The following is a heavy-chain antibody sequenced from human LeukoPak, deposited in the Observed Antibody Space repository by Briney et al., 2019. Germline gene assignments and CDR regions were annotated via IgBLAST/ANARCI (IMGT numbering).Heavy chain of an antibody. CDR2: TYSGGST. Sequence: GGSLRLSCAASGFTVSSNSMSWVRQAPGKGLEWVSVTYSGGSTYYADSVKGRFTISRDNSKNTLYLQVNNLSAEDTAMYYCASSYWGYFDYWGQGTLVTVSS. CDR1: GFTVSSNS. J-gene: IGHJ4*02. CDR3: ASSYWGYFDY. V-gene: IGHV3-66*01. D-gene: IGHD7-27*01.